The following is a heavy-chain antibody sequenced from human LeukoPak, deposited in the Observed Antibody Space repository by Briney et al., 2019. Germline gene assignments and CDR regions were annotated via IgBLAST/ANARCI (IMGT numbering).Heavy chain of an antibody. CDR3: ARQSSGYYSKTDY. V-gene: IGHV5-51*01. D-gene: IGHD3-22*01. Sequence: GESLKISCKGSGYSFTSYWFGWVRQMPGKGLEWMGIIYPGDSDTRYSPSFQGQVTISADKSISTAYLQWSSLTASDTAMYYCARQSSGYYSKTDYWGQGTLVTVSS. CDR2: IYPGDSDT. J-gene: IGHJ4*02. CDR1: GYSFTSYW.